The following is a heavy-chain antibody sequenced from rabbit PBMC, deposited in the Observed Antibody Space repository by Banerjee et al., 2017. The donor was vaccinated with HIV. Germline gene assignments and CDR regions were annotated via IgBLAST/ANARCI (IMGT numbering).Heavy chain of an antibody. J-gene: IGHJ4*01. V-gene: IGHV1S45*01. D-gene: IGHD4-1*01. CDR2: IYLGSSGNT. CDR3: ARNDYNSGWASNL. CDR1: GIDFSHYG. Sequence: QEQVVESGGGLVTLGGSLKLSCKASGIDFSHYGISWVRQVLGKGLEWIACIYLGSSGNTDYASWAKGRFTISKTSSTTVTLQMTSLTAADTATYFCARNDYNSGWASNLWGPGTLVTVS.